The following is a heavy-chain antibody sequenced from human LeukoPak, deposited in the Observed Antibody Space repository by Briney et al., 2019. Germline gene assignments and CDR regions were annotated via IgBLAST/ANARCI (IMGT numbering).Heavy chain of an antibody. CDR2: IGISGGNT. V-gene: IGHV3-48*01. D-gene: IGHD2-8*01. Sequence: GGSLRLSCAASGFTFSSYSMNWVRQAPGKGLGWISYIGISGGNTTYADSVKDRSTISGDKAKSSVYLQMSALRVEDTAVYYSARDTKYAFDNWGQGTLVTVSS. CDR1: GFTFSSYS. CDR3: ARDTKYAFDN. J-gene: IGHJ4*02.